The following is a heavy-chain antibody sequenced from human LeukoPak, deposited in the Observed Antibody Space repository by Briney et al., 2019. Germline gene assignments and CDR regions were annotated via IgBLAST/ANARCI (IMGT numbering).Heavy chain of an antibody. D-gene: IGHD4/OR15-4a*01. CDR2: IYYSGST. V-gene: IGHV4-39*01. CDR3: ARRVLRGAFDI. CDR1: GGSISSSSYY. J-gene: IGHJ3*02. Sequence: SETLSLTCTVSGGSISSSSYYWGWIRQPPGKGLEWIGSIYYSGSTYYNPSLKSRVTISVDTSKNQFSLKLSSVTAADTAVYYCARRVLRGAFDIWGQGTVVTVSS.